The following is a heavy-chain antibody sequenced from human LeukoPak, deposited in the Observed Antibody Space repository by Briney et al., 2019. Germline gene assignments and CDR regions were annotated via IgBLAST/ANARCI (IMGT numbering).Heavy chain of an antibody. Sequence: SETLSLTCTVSGGSISSYYWSGIRQPAGKGREWIGRIYTSGSTNYNPSLKSGVTMSVDTSKNQFSLNLSSVPAADTAVYYCAVSWYRNPRWLDPWGQGPLVPVSS. J-gene: IGHJ5*02. CDR3: AVSWYRNPRWLDP. CDR1: GGSISSYY. V-gene: IGHV4-4*07. CDR2: IYTSGST. D-gene: IGHD6-13*01.